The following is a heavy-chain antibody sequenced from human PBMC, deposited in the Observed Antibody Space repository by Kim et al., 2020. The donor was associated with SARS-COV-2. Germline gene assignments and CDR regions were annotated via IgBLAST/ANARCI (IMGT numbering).Heavy chain of an antibody. CDR3: ARDVRSSSWPYYYYYGMDV. D-gene: IGHD6-13*01. J-gene: IGHJ6*02. CDR1: GGSVSSGSYY. Sequence: SETLSLTCTVSGGSVSSGSYYWSWIRQPPGKGLEWIGYIYYSGSTNYNPSLKSRVTISVDTSKNQFSLKLSSVTAADTAVYYCARDVRSSSWPYYYYYGMDVWGQGTTVTVSS. CDR2: IYYSGST. V-gene: IGHV4-61*01.